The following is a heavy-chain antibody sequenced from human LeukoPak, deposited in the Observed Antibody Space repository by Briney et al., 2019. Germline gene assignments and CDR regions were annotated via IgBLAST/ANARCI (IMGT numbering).Heavy chain of an antibody. CDR1: GGSISSLY. D-gene: IGHD6-6*01. CDR2: IYYTGST. J-gene: IGHJ4*02. Sequence: SETLCLTCSVYGGSISSLYWSWIRQPPGKGLEWIGYIYYTGSTNYNPSLKCRVTMFVDMSKNQFSLRLGSVTAADTAVYYCARHRAYSSSSPFDYWGQGTLVTVSS. CDR3: ARHRAYSSSSPFDY. V-gene: IGHV4-59*08.